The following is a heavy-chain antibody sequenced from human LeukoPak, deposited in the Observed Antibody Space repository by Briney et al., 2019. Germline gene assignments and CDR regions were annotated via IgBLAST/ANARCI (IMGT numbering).Heavy chain of an antibody. V-gene: IGHV4-61*02. CDR3: ARGGSAQGRFDY. J-gene: IGHJ4*02. Sequence: SETLSLTCTVSGGSISSGSYYWSWIRQPAGKGLEWIGRIYTSGSTNYNPSLKSRVTISVDTSKNQFSLKLSSVTAADTAVYYCARGGSAQGRFDYWGQGTLVTVSS. CDR2: IYTSGST. D-gene: IGHD3-16*01. CDR1: GGSISSGSYY.